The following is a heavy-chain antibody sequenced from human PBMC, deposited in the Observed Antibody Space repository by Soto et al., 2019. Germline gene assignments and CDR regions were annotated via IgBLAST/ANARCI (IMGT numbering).Heavy chain of an antibody. D-gene: IGHD6-6*01. CDR3: ASIVAARPGDWFDP. V-gene: IGHV4-59*01. J-gene: IGHJ5*02. CDR1: GGSISSYY. CDR2: IYCSGST. Sequence: SETLSLTCTVSGGSISSYYWSWIRQPPGKGLEWIGYIYCSGSTNYNPSLKSRVTISVDTSKNQFSLKLSSVTAADTAVYYCASIVAARPGDWFDPWGQGTLVTVSS.